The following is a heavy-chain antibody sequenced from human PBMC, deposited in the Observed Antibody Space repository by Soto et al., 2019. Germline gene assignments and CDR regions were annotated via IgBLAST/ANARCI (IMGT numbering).Heavy chain of an antibody. D-gene: IGHD1-26*01. Sequence: PGGSLRLSCAASGFTFNNYWMHWVRQAPGKGLVWVSRIKSDGSIISYVDSVKGRFTISRDNAKNTLYLQMNSLRAEDTAVYYCASGRYSGMPGIWGQGTMVTVSS. CDR1: GFTFNNYW. J-gene: IGHJ3*02. CDR3: ASGRYSGMPGI. V-gene: IGHV3-74*01. CDR2: IKSDGSII.